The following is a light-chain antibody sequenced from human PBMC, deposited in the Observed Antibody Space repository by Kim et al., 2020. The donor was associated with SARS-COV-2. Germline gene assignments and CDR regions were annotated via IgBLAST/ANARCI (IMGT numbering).Light chain of an antibody. CDR3: GSYVGNNNFV. Sequence: GHSVTISCTGTSSNVVGYNYVSWYQHHPGKAPKLMIYEVTKRPSGVPDRFSGSKSGNTASLTVSGLQAEDEADYYCGSYVGNNNFVFGTGTKVTVL. CDR1: SSNVVGYNY. CDR2: EVT. J-gene: IGLJ1*01. V-gene: IGLV2-8*01.